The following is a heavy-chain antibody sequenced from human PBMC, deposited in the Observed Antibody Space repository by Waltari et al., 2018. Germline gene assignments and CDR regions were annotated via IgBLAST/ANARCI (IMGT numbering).Heavy chain of an antibody. CDR1: AYSISSGYY. D-gene: IGHD2-21*01. J-gene: IGHJ5*02. Sequence: QVQLQESGPGLVKLSQTLSLTCTVSAYSISSGYYWGCIRQPPGKGLEWIGSIYHSGSTYYNPSLKSRVTISVDTSKNQFSLKLSSVTAADTAVYYCARDLLTYCGGDCYLSWFDPWGQGTLVTVSS. CDR2: IYHSGST. V-gene: IGHV4-38-2*02. CDR3: ARDLLTYCGGDCYLSWFDP.